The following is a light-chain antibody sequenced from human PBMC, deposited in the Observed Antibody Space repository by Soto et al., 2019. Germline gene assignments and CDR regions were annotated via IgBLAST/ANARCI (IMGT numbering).Light chain of an antibody. V-gene: IGKV3-11*01. CDR1: QSVSIY. CDR2: DSS. Sequence: EIVLTQSPATLSLSPGERATLSCRASQSVSIYLAWYRQKPGQAPGLLIYDSSSRATGIAARFSGSGSGTDFPLTISSLEPEDSAVYYCQQRYNWPHTFGQETKLEIK. J-gene: IGKJ2*01. CDR3: QQRYNWPHT.